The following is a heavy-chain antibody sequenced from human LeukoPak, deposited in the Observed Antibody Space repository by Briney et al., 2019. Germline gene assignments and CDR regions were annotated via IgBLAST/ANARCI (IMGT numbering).Heavy chain of an antibody. CDR3: ARAQEIRYFDWGVWSENAFDI. Sequence: GASVKVSCKASGYTFTGYYMHWVRQAPGQGLEWMGWINPNSGGTNYAQKFQGRVTMTRDTSISTAYMELSRLRSDDTAVYYCARAQEIRYFDWGVWSENAFDIWGQGTMVTVSS. CDR2: INPNSGGT. J-gene: IGHJ3*02. V-gene: IGHV1-2*02. CDR1: GYTFTGYY. D-gene: IGHD3-9*01.